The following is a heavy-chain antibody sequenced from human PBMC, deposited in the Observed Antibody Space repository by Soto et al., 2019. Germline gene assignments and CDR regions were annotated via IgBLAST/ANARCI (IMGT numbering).Heavy chain of an antibody. CDR3: THSSLGADGLFDY. D-gene: IGHD6-13*01. CDR1: GFSLSTSGVG. V-gene: IGHV2-5*01. CDR2: IYWHDDN. J-gene: IGHJ4*02. Sequence: QITLKESGPTLVKPTQTLTLTCTFSGFSLSTSGVGVGSIRQPPRMDLDWLALIYWHDDNRYSPSLKSRLTITKHTYPHQVLLTMTNMDPVDTATYHWTHSSLGADGLFDYCGLGTLFTVST.